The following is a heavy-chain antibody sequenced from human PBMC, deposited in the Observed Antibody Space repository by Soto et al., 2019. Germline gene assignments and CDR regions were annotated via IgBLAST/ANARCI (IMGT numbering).Heavy chain of an antibody. D-gene: IGHD6-6*01. CDR2: INHSGST. V-gene: IGHV4-34*01. J-gene: IGHJ4*02. Sequence: QVQLQQWGAGLLKPSETLSLTCAVYGGSFSGYYWSWIRQPPGKGLEWIGEINHSGSTNDNPSLKRRVTISVDTSKTQFSLKLSSVTAADTAVYYCARGVGENSRSTSYYFDYWGQGTLVTVSS. CDR3: ARGVGENSRSTSYYFDY. CDR1: GGSFSGYY.